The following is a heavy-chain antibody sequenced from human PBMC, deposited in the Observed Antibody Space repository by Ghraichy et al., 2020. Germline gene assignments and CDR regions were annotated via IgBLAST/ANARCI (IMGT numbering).Heavy chain of an antibody. V-gene: IGHV3-53*01. CDR1: GSTDSINF. CDR2: IYGDVTT. Sequence: GGSLRLSCAASGSTDSINFMSWVRQAPGKGLEWVSLIYGDVTTYYADPVKGRFSISRDSSKNTVYLQMNSLRSEDTAVYYCARGGGSFRAGAFDIWGQGTMGTVSS. D-gene: IGHD1-26*01. J-gene: IGHJ3*02. CDR3: ARGGGSFRAGAFDI.